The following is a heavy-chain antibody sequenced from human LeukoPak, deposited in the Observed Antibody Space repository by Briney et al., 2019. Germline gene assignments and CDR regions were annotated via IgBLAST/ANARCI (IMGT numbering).Heavy chain of an antibody. CDR3: AREYYDILTGYSYFDY. V-gene: IGHV4-31*03. J-gene: IGHJ4*02. D-gene: IGHD3-9*01. CDR1: GGSISSGGYY. Sequence: PSQTLSLTCTVSGGSISSGGYYWSWIRQHPGKGLEWIGYIYYSGSTYYNPSLKSRVTISVDTSKNQFSLKLSSVTAADTAVYYCAREYYDILTGYSYFDYWGQGTLVTVSS. CDR2: IYYSGST.